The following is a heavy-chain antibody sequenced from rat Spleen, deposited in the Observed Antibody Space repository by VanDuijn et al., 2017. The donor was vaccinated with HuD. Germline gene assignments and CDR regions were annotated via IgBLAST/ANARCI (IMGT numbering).Heavy chain of an antibody. Sequence: EVQLVESGGGLVQPGRSLKLSCAASGFTFSNYGMAWVCQAPAKGLEWVATINYDGTSTHYRDSVKGRYTISRENTKNTLYLQMDSLRSEDTATYYCARGATSGYWGQGVMVTVSS. J-gene: IGHJ2*01. CDR1: GFTFSNYG. CDR3: ARGATSGY. CDR2: INYDGTST. V-gene: IGHV5-29*01. D-gene: IGHD4-3*01.